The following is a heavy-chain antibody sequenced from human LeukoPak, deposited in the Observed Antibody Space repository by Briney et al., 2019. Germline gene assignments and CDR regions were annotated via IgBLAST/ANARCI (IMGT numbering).Heavy chain of an antibody. J-gene: IGHJ4*02. CDR1: GFTFSECA. Sequence: GGSLRLSCGGSGFTFSECAIHWVRQASGKGLEWVASINSRANNHAATYAASVRGRFTISRDDSKSTAYLQLNSLKTEDTAVYFCTRDGGSYSHLDYWGPGTLVTVSS. CDR3: TRDGGSYSHLDY. D-gene: IGHD1-26*01. CDR2: INSRANNHAA. V-gene: IGHV3-73*01.